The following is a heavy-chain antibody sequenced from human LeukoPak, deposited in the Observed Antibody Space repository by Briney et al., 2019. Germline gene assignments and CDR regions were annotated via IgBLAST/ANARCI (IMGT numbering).Heavy chain of an antibody. J-gene: IGHJ4*02. D-gene: IGHD6-19*01. V-gene: IGHV4-59*01. CDR1: GGSISSYY. Sequence: SETLSLTRSVSGGSISSYYWSCIRQPPGKGLGWIGYIYYSGSTHYTPSLKSRVTITVDTSKNQFSLKLSSVTAADTAVYFCARGLAVSGRSSLDFWGQGTLVTVSS. CDR3: ARGLAVSGRSSLDF. CDR2: IYYSGST.